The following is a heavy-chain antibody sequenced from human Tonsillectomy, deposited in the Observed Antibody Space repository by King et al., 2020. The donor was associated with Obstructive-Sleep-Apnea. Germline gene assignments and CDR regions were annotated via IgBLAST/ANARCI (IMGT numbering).Heavy chain of an antibody. J-gene: IGHJ4*02. CDR2: IFPDDSDI. V-gene: IGHV5-51*01. CDR1: GYNFSKYW. D-gene: IGHD3-22*01. Sequence: QLVQSGAEVKKPGESLKISCKGSGYNFSKYWIGWVRQMPGKGLEWMGIIFPDDSDIRYSPSFRGQVTISADKSISTAYLQWSTLRASDSAMYYCARAFYYASRNVYYFDYWGQGTLVTVSS. CDR3: ARAFYYASRNVYYFDY.